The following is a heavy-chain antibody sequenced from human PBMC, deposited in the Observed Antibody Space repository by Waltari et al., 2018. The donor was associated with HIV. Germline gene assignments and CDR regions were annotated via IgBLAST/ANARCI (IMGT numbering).Heavy chain of an antibody. Sequence: QVQLQESGPGLVKPSETLSLTCTVSGGPINTYYWSWTRQPPGQGLEWIGYIYYSGTTNYNPSLQSRVTISVDTSKNQFSLKLTSVTAADTAVYYCARFRCSSTSCYGRYAMDVWGQGTTVTVSS. J-gene: IGHJ6*02. V-gene: IGHV4-59*01. CDR1: GGPINTYY. D-gene: IGHD2-2*01. CDR2: IYYSGTT. CDR3: ARFRCSSTSCYGRYAMDV.